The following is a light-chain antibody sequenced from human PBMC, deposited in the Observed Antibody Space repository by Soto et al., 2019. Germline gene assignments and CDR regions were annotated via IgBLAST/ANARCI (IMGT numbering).Light chain of an antibody. J-gene: IGLJ3*02. Sequence: QSALTQPASVSGSPGQSITISCTGTSSDVGRYNLVSWYQQHPGKAPKLMIYEVSKRPSGVSNRFSGSKSGNTASLTISGLQAEDEADYYCCSYAGSSRVFGGGTELTVL. CDR3: CSYAGSSRV. CDR2: EVS. CDR1: SSDVGRYNL. V-gene: IGLV2-23*02.